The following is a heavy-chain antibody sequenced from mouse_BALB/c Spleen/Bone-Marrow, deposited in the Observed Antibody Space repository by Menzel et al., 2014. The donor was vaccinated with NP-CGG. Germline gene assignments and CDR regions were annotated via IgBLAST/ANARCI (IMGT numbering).Heavy chain of an antibody. D-gene: IGHD2-4*01. V-gene: IGHV1-20*02. CDR3: ARDYYDYYFDY. CDR1: GYSFTGYF. CDR2: INPYNGDT. Sequence: EVQLVESGPELVKPGASVKISCKASGYSFTGYFMNWVMQSHGKSLEWIGRINPYNGDTFYNQKFKGKATLTADKSSSTAHMELRSLASEDSAVYYCARDYYDYYFDYWGQGTTLTVSS. J-gene: IGHJ2*01.